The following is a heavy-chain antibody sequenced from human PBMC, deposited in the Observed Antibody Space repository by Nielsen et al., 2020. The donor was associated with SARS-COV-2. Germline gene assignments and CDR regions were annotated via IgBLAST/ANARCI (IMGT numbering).Heavy chain of an antibody. V-gene: IGHV3-9*01. D-gene: IGHD2-8*02. CDR2: ISWNSGSI. CDR3: AKDIGYSTGGADY. CDR1: GFTFSSYG. Sequence: SLKISCAASGFTFSSYGMHWVRQAPGKGLEWVSGISWNSGSIGYADSVKGRFTISRDNAKNSLYLQMNSLRAEDTALYYCAKDIGYSTGGADYWGQGTLVTVSS. J-gene: IGHJ4*02.